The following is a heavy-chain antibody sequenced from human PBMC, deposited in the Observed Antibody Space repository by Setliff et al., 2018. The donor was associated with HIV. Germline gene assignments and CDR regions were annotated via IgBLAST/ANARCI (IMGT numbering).Heavy chain of an antibody. CDR3: ARESRFNWRPRDFDS. Sequence: ASVKVSCKASGYTFATYDINWVRQATGQGLEWMGLMNPNSGNTDYAQKFQGRVTMTMNTSTSTAYMELSSLRSEDTAVYYCARESRFNWRPRDFDSWCQGTQVTV. CDR2: MNPNSGNT. J-gene: IGHJ4*02. V-gene: IGHV1-8*02. D-gene: IGHD1-20*01. CDR1: GYTFATYD.